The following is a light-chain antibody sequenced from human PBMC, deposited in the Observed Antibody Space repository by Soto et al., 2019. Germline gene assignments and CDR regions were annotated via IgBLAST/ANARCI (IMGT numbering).Light chain of an antibody. J-gene: IGKJ1*01. V-gene: IGKV3-11*01. CDR1: QSVSTY. CDR2: DAS. CDR3: QQRSNWPPTWT. Sequence: EIVLTQSPATLSLSPGQRATLSCRASQSVSTYLAWYQQKPGQAPRLLIYDASTRATGIPARFSGSGSGTDVTITISRLEPEDFAVYYCQQRSNWPPTWTFGQGTKVEIK.